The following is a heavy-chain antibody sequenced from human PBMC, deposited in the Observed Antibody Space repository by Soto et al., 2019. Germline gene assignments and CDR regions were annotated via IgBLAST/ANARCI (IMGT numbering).Heavy chain of an antibody. Sequence: SETLSLTCAVSSGSISSSDWWSWVRQPPGKGLEWIGEIYHSGSTNYNPSLKSRVTISVDKSKNQFSLKLSSVTAADTAVYYCARNTANHGAILTGYWFDPWGQGTLVTVSS. CDR2: IYHSGST. CDR3: ARNTANHGAILTGYWFDP. CDR1: SGSISSSDW. D-gene: IGHD3-9*01. V-gene: IGHV4-4*02. J-gene: IGHJ5*02.